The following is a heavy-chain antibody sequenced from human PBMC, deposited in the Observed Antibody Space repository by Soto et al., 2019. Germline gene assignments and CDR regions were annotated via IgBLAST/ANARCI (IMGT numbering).Heavy chain of an antibody. CDR1: GFSLSTSGVG. Sequence: QITLKESGPTRVKPTQTLALTCTFSGFSLSTSGVGVGWIRQSPGKAPEWLALIYWDDDKRYSPSLKTRLTIPKXXSXSXGVLILTNMDPVDTATYYCAHRLAGGRDWTPGTFDVWGQGTLVTVSS. CDR3: AHRLAGGRDWTPGTFDV. V-gene: IGHV2-5*02. J-gene: IGHJ3*01. D-gene: IGHD1-1*01. CDR2: IYWDDDK.